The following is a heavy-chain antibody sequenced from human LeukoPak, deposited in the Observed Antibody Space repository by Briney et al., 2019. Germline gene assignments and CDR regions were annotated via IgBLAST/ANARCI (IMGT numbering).Heavy chain of an antibody. CDR3: AREYIVAPITAYYFDY. CDR2: ISYDGSNK. CDR1: GFTFSSYG. J-gene: IGHJ4*02. D-gene: IGHD5-12*01. Sequence: GGSLRLSCAASGFTFSSYGMHWVRQAPGKGLEWVAVISYDGSNKYYADSVKGRFTISRDNSKNTLYLQMNSLRAEDTAVYYCAREYIVAPITAYYFDYWGQGTLVTVSS. V-gene: IGHV3-30*03.